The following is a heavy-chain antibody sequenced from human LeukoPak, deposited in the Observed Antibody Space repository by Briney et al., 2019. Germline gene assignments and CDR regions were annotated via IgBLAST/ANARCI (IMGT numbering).Heavy chain of an antibody. CDR3: ARDPGVGGGDSGQEYGMDV. CDR2: IYYSGST. CDR1: GGSISSGGYY. D-gene: IGHD2-21*02. Sequence: SETLSLTCTVSGGSISSGGYYWSWIRQHPGKGLEWIGYIYYSGSTYYNPSLKSRVTISVDTSKNQFSLKLSSVTAADTAVYYCARDPGVGGGDSGQEYGMDVWGQGTTVTVSS. J-gene: IGHJ6*02. V-gene: IGHV4-31*03.